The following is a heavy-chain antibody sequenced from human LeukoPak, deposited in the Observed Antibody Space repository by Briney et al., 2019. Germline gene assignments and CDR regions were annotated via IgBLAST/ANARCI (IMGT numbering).Heavy chain of an antibody. V-gene: IGHV3-48*03. Sequence: PGGSLRLSCAASGFTFSSYEMNWVRQAPGKGLEWVSYISSSGGTIYYADSVKGRFTISRDNAKNSLYLQMNSLRAEDTAVYYCARGSRELPYFDYWGQGTLVTVSS. CDR1: GFTFSSYE. CDR2: ISSSGGTI. J-gene: IGHJ4*02. CDR3: ARGSRELPYFDY. D-gene: IGHD1-26*01.